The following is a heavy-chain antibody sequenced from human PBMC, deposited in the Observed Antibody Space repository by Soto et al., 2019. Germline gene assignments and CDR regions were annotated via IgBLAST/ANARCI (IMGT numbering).Heavy chain of an antibody. CDR3: TRGGVLRFVSLNNWFDP. CDR1: GFNFGDYA. V-gene: IGHV3-49*03. J-gene: IGHJ5*02. CDR2: IRSKAYGGTT. Sequence: PGGSLRLSCTASGFNFGDYAMSWFRQAPGKGLEWVGFIRSKAYGGTTEYAASVKGRFTIARDDSTSIAYLQMNSLKTEDTAVYYCTRGGVLRFVSLNNWFDPWGQGTLVTVSS. D-gene: IGHD3-3*01.